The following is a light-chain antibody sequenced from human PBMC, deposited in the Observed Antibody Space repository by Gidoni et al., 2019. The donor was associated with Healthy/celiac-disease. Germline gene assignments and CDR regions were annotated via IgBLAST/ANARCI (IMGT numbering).Light chain of an antibody. V-gene: IGLV1-44*01. CDR2: SNN. CDR1: SSNIGSNT. J-gene: IGLJ3*02. Sequence: SVLPQPPSASGTPGQRVTISCSGSSSNIGSNTVNWYQQLPGTAPKLLIYSNNQRPSGVPDRFSGSKSGTSASLAISGLQSEDEADYYCAAWDDSLNGYWVFGGGTKLTVL. CDR3: AAWDDSLNGYWV.